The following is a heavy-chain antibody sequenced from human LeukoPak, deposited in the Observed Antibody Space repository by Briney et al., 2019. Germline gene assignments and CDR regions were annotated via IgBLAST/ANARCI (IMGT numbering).Heavy chain of an antibody. CDR1: GGSISSSSYY. J-gene: IGHJ4*02. Sequence: SETLSLTCTVSGGSISSSSYYWGWIRQPSGKGLEWIGYIYYSGSTNYNPSLKSRVTISVDTSKNQFSLKLSSVTAADTAVYYCASSNRQWLFDYWGQGTLVTVSS. CDR3: ASSNRQWLFDY. V-gene: IGHV4-61*05. D-gene: IGHD6-19*01. CDR2: IYYSGST.